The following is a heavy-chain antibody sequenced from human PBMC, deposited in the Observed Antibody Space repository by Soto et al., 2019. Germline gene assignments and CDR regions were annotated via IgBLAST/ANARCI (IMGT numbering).Heavy chain of an antibody. Sequence: EESLKISCKGSGYSFTSYLIGWVRQMPGKGLEWMGIIYPGDSDTRYSPSFQGQVTISADKSISTAYLQWSSLKASDTAMYYCARHEGSSSVYFDYWGQGTLVTVSS. CDR2: IYPGDSDT. CDR1: GYSFTSYL. V-gene: IGHV5-51*01. CDR3: ARHEGSSSVYFDY. J-gene: IGHJ4*02. D-gene: IGHD6-13*01.